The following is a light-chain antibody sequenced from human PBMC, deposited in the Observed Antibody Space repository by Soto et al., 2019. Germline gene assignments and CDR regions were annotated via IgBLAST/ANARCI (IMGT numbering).Light chain of an antibody. CDR2: AAS. CDR3: QQLNSYPFA. V-gene: IGKV1-9*01. J-gene: IGKJ4*01. CDR1: QGISSY. Sequence: DIQLTQSPSFLSASIGDRVTITCRASQGISSYLAWYQQKPGKAPKLLIYAASTLQSGVPSRFSGSGSWTDFTLTISSLQPEDFATYYCQQLNSYPFAFGGGTKVEIK.